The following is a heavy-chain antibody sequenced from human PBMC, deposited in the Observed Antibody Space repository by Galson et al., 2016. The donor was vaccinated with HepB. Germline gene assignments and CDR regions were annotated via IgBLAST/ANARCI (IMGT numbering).Heavy chain of an antibody. CDR3: ARVAAAGYFYHYMDV. J-gene: IGHJ6*03. D-gene: IGHD6-13*01. Sequence: SVKVSCKASGGTFSSYPITWVRQAPEQGLEWLGGIIPIFAKSHYAQKFQGRVTITADDSMSIVYMELSSLTSEDTAVYFCARVAAAGYFYHYMDVWGKGTTVTVSS. V-gene: IGHV1-69*13. CDR2: IIPIFAKS. CDR1: GGTFSSYP.